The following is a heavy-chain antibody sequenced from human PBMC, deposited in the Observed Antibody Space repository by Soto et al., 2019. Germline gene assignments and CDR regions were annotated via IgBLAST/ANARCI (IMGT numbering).Heavy chain of an antibody. Sequence: GGSLRLSCAASGFTFSSYAMSWVRQAPGKGLEWVSAISGSGGSTYYADSVKGRFTISRDNSKNTRYLQMNSLRAEATAVYYCAKAYDFWSGYDDPTPPFDYWGQGTLVTVSS. CDR1: GFTFSSYA. CDR3: AKAYDFWSGYDDPTPPFDY. J-gene: IGHJ4*02. D-gene: IGHD3-3*01. CDR2: ISGSGGST. V-gene: IGHV3-23*01.